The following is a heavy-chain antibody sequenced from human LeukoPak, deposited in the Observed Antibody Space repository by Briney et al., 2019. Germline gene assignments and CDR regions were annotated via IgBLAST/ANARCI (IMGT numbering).Heavy chain of an antibody. D-gene: IGHD6-13*01. Sequence: GGFLRLSCAASGFTFSSYAMTWVRQAPGKGLEWVSVISGSGGSTYYADSVKGRFTISRDNSKNTLYLQMNSLRAEDTAGYYCARGGLAAAGTWPFDCWGQGTLVTVSS. CDR3: ARGGLAAAGTWPFDC. J-gene: IGHJ4*02. CDR1: GFTFSSYA. CDR2: ISGSGGST. V-gene: IGHV3-23*01.